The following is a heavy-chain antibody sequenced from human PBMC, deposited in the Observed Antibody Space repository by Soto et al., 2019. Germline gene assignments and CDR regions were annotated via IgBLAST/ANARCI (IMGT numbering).Heavy chain of an antibody. V-gene: IGHV1-69*13. Sequence: SVKVSCKASGGTFSSYAISWVRQAPGQGLEWMGGIIPILGTANYAQKFQGRVTITADESTSTAYMELSSLRSEDTAVYYCARLTSYSGGYWRAFDIWGQGTMVTVSS. CDR1: GGTFSSYA. D-gene: IGHD1-26*01. CDR3: ARLTSYSGGYWRAFDI. CDR2: IIPILGTA. J-gene: IGHJ3*02.